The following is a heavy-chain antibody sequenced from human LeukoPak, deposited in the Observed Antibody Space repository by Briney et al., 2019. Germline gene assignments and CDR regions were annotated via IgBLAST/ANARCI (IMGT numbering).Heavy chain of an antibody. J-gene: IGHJ5*02. CDR1: GYTFTAHD. CDR3: ARVPCSGGSCYNNWFDP. CDR2: ISAYNGNT. V-gene: IGHV1-18*01. Sequence: GASVTVSCKTSGYTFTAHDIFWVRQAAGQGLEWMGWISAYNGNTNYAQRLQGRVTMTTDTSTSTAYMELRSLRSDDTAVYYCARVPCSGGSCYNNWFDPWGQGTLVTVSS. D-gene: IGHD2-15*01.